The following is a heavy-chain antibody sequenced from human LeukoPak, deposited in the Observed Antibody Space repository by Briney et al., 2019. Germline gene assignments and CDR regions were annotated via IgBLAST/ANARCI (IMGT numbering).Heavy chain of an antibody. J-gene: IGHJ4*02. CDR1: GFTFSSYS. V-gene: IGHV3-21*01. CDR2: ISSSSSYI. D-gene: IGHD3/OR15-3a*01. CDR3: ARDSKIGLVIPIDY. Sequence: PGGSLRLSCAASGFTFSSYSMNWVRQAPGKGLEWVSSISSSSSYIYYADSVKGRFTISRDNAKNSLYLQMNSLRAEDTAVYYCARDSKIGLVIPIDYWGQGTLVTVSS.